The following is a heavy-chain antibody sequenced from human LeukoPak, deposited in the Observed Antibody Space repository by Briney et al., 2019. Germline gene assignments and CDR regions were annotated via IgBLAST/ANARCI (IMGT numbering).Heavy chain of an antibody. CDR1: GGSISSYY. D-gene: IGHD6-6*01. CDR2: IYYNGST. V-gene: IGHV4-59*01. Sequence: SETLSLTRTVSGGSISSYYWSWIRQPPGKGLEWIGYIYYNGSTNYNPSLKSRVTISVDTSKNQFSLKLSSVTAADTAVYYCARGSIAARPDGLFDYWGQGTLVTVSS. J-gene: IGHJ4*02. CDR3: ARGSIAARPDGLFDY.